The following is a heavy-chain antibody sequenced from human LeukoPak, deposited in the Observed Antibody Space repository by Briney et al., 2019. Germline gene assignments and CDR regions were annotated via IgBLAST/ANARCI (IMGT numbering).Heavy chain of an antibody. D-gene: IGHD5-18*01. CDR1: GGSVSSGSYY. CDR2: IYYSGST. V-gene: IGHV4-61*01. CDR3: ARGMGYSYGLYYFDY. Sequence: KPSENLSLNCTVSGGSVSSGSYYWSWIRQPPGKGLEWIGYIYYSGSTNYNPSLKSRVTISIDTSKNQFSLNLTSVTAADTAVYYCARGMGYSYGLYYFDYWGQGTLVTVSS. J-gene: IGHJ4*02.